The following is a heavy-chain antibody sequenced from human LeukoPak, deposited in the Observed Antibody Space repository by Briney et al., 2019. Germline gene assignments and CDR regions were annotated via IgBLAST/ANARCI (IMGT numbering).Heavy chain of an antibody. CDR2: IYHSGST. CDR3: ARGGGYCSGDSCYPSWFDP. J-gene: IGHJ5*02. D-gene: IGHD2-15*01. CDR1: DYSFSSAYY. Sequence: SETLSLTCTVSDYSFSSAYYWGWIRQPPGKGLEWIGSIYHSGSTCYNPSLKSRVTISVDTSKNQFSLKLSSVTAADTAMYYCARGGGYCSGDSCYPSWFDPWGQGTLVTVSS. V-gene: IGHV4-38-2*02.